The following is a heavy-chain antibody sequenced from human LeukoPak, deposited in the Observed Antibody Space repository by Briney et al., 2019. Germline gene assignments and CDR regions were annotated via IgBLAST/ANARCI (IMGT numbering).Heavy chain of an antibody. CDR3: ARGVSDCSSTSCYTKFDY. V-gene: IGHV4-38-2*02. CDR2: IFRIGSS. D-gene: IGHD2-2*02. J-gene: IGHJ4*02. CDR1: GFSITTGYY. Sequence: SETLSLTCSVSGFSITTGYYWAWIRQPPGKGLEWIGTIFRIGSSYFNPSLKSRVTISVDTSKNQFSLKLSSVTAADTAVYYCARGVSDCSSTSCYTKFDYWGQGTLVTVSS.